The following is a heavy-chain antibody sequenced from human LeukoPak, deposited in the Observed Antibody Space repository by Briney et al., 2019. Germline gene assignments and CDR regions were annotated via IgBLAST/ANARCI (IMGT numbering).Heavy chain of an antibody. Sequence: SETLSLTCAVYGGSFSGYCWSWIRQPPGKGLEWIGEINHSGSTNYNPSLKSRVTISIDTSKNQFSLKLSSVTAADTAVYYCARGPGLVRLGFDYWGQGTLVTVSS. D-gene: IGHD2/OR15-2a*01. CDR3: ARGPGLVRLGFDY. CDR2: INHSGST. V-gene: IGHV4-34*01. J-gene: IGHJ4*02. CDR1: GGSFSGYC.